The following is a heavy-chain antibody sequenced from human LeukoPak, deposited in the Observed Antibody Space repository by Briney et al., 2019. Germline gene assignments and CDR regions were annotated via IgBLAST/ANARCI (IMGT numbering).Heavy chain of an antibody. CDR1: GYTFTSYG. D-gene: IGHD3-10*01. Sequence: ASVKVSCKASGYTFTSYGISWVRQAPGQGLEWMGWISAYNGNTNYAQKLQGRVTITTDTSTSTAYMELRSLRSEDTAVYYCARDKAYGSGSYPYRHYYFDYWGQGTLVTVSS. J-gene: IGHJ4*02. CDR2: ISAYNGNT. CDR3: ARDKAYGSGSYPYRHYYFDY. V-gene: IGHV1-18*01.